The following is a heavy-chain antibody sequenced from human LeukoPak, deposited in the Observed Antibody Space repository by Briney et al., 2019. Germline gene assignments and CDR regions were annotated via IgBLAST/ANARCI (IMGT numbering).Heavy chain of an antibody. CDR1: GGSISSYY. D-gene: IGHD3-3*01. V-gene: IGHV4-4*07. J-gene: IGHJ5*02. Sequence: PSETLSLTCTVSGGSISSYYWSWIWQPAGKGLEWIGRIYTSGSTNYNPSLKSRVTMSVDTSKNQFSLKLSSVTAADTAVYYCARDYLDSYYDFWSDPWGQGTLVTVSS. CDR3: ARDYLDSYYDFWSDP. CDR2: IYTSGST.